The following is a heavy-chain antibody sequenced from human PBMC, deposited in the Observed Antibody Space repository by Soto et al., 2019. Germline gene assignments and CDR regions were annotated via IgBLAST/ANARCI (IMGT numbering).Heavy chain of an antibody. CDR3: ARDAEKYSYGSYGMDV. V-gene: IGHV3-7*05. CDR1: GFTFSSYW. Sequence: GGSLRLSCAASGFTFSSYWMSWVRQAPGKGLEWVANIKQDGSEKYYVDSVKGRFTISRDNAKNSLYLQMNSLRAEDTAVYYCARDAEKYSYGSYGMDVWGQGTTVTVSS. D-gene: IGHD5-18*01. CDR2: IKQDGSEK. J-gene: IGHJ6*02.